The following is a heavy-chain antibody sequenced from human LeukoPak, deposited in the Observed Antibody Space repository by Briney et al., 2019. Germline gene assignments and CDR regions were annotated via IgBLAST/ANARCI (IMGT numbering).Heavy chain of an antibody. CDR3: ARSSSRPLDY. CDR1: GYTFTGYY. CDR2: INPNSGGT. D-gene: IGHD6-13*01. Sequence: ASVKVSCKASGYTFTGYYMHWVRQAPGQGLEWIGRINPNSGGTNYAQKFQGRVTMTRDTSISTAYMEMSRLRPDDTAVYYCARSSSRPLDYWGQGTLVTVSS. V-gene: IGHV1-2*06. J-gene: IGHJ4*02.